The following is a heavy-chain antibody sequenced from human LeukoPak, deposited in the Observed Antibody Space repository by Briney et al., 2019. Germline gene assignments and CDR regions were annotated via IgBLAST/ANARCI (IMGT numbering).Heavy chain of an antibody. V-gene: IGHV1-69*04. Sequence: GASVKVSCKASGGTSSSYAISWVRQAPGQGLEWMGRIIPILGIANYAQKFQGRVTITADKSTSTAYMELSSLRSEDTAVYYCASEEGAIAAAGTVYIWFDPWGQGTLVTVSS. CDR2: IIPILGIA. D-gene: IGHD6-13*01. CDR1: GGTSSSYA. CDR3: ASEEGAIAAAGTVYIWFDP. J-gene: IGHJ5*02.